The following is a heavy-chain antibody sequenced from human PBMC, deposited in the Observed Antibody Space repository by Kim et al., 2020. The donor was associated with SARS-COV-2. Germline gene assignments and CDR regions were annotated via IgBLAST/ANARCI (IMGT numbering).Heavy chain of an antibody. D-gene: IGHD3-10*01. CDR1: GFTFSSYA. CDR3: AKDTGLLWFGELLGYFDY. J-gene: IGHJ4*02. Sequence: GGSLRLSCAASGFTFSSYAMSWVRQAPGKGLEWVSAISGSGGSTYYADSVKGRFTISRDNSKNTLYLQMNSLRAEDTAVYYCAKDTGLLWFGELLGYFDYWGQGTLVTVSS. CDR2: ISGSGGST. V-gene: IGHV3-23*01.